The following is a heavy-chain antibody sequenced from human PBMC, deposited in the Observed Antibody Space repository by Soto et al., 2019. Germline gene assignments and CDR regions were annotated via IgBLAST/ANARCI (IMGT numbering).Heavy chain of an antibody. D-gene: IGHD2-8*01. CDR1: GFTFSSYW. V-gene: IGHV3-7*05. Sequence: EVQLVESGGGLVLPGGSLRLSCAASGFTFSSYWMTWVHQAPGKGLEWVANIRQDGGQIDYVDSVKGRFTISRDNAKNSLYLQMNSLRAEDTAVYYCARWTVSAYNWFDPWGQGTLVTVSS. CDR3: ARWTVSAYNWFDP. CDR2: IRQDGGQI. J-gene: IGHJ5*02.